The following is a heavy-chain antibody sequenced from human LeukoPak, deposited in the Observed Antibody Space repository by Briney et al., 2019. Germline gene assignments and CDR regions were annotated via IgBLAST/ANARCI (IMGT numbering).Heavy chain of an antibody. CDR2: INHSGST. CDR1: GGSFSGYY. D-gene: IGHD2-2*01. Sequence: SETLSLTCAVYGGSFSGYYWSWIRQPPGKGLEWIGEINHSGSTNYNPSLKSRVTISVDTSKNQFSLKLSSVTAADTAVYYCARQANIVVVPAATWFDPWGQGTLVTVSS. J-gene: IGHJ5*02. V-gene: IGHV4-34*01. CDR3: ARQANIVVVPAATWFDP.